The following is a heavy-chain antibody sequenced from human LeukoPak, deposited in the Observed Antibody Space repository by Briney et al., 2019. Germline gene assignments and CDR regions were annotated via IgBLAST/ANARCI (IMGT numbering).Heavy chain of an antibody. CDR1: GGSISSYY. V-gene: IGHV4-59*08. CDR2: IYYSGST. Sequence: SETLSLTCTVSGGSISSYYWSWIRQPPGKGLEWIGYIYYSGSTNYNPSLKSRVTISVDTSKNQFSLKLSSVTAADTAVYYCARLSYYDSSGYYRSYWYFDLWGRGTLVTVSS. D-gene: IGHD3-22*01. J-gene: IGHJ2*01. CDR3: ARLSYYDSSGYYRSYWYFDL.